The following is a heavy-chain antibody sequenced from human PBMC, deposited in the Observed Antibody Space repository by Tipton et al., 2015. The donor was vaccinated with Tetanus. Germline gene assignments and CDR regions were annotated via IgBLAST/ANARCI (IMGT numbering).Heavy chain of an antibody. CDR3: ARGPLENEGYFDS. Sequence: TLSLTCIVSGGSMRSYYWSWIRQPPGKGLEWIGHIYSSGGARYNPSLKSRTTMSVDRTKSQFSLEVTSVTAAATAVYFCARGPLENEGYFDSWGQGILVAVTA. J-gene: IGHJ4*02. CDR1: GGSMRSYY. D-gene: IGHD1-1*01. CDR2: IYSSGGA. V-gene: IGHV4-59*01.